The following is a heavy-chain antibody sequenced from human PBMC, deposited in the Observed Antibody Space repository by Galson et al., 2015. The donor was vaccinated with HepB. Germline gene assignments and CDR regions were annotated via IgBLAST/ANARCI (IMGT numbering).Heavy chain of an antibody. D-gene: IGHD5-24*01. V-gene: IGHV1-2*02. CDR1: GYIFTGYY. Sequence: SVKVSCKAPGYIFTGYYMHWLRQAPGQGLEWMGWINPNNGGTDYAQNFQGRVTLTRDTSISTAYLSLSRLTSDDTAVYYCARDPRLEMATTRKRYWYFDLWGRGTLVTVSS. CDR3: ARDPRLEMATTRKRYWYFDL. J-gene: IGHJ2*01. CDR2: INPNNGGT.